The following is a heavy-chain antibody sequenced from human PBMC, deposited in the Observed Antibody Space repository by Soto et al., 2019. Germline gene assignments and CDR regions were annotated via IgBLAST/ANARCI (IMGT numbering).Heavy chain of an antibody. CDR1: GYTFTGYY. J-gene: IGHJ4*02. D-gene: IGHD3-16*01. CDR2: MRPDSGGA. Sequence: ASVKVSCKASGYTFTGYYLHWIRRAPGQGLQWMGWMRPDSGGANYAQKFQGRVSMTRDTSTSTFYMELSRLASDDTAVYYCARDPHEGVYDYWGQGTQVTVSS. V-gene: IGHV1-2*02. CDR3: ARDPHEGVYDY.